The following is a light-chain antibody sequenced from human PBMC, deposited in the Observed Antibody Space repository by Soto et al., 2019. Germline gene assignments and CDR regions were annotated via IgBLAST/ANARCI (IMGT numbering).Light chain of an antibody. CDR1: QSVNSY. CDR2: GAS. J-gene: IGKJ1*01. CDR3: QQYGSSLET. V-gene: IGKV3-20*01. Sequence: EIVLTQSPATLSLSPGERATLSCRASQSVNSYLAWYQHKPGQSPRLLIYGASTRATGIPDRFSGSGSGTDSTLTISGLEPEDFALYYCQQYGSSLETFGQGTKVDIK.